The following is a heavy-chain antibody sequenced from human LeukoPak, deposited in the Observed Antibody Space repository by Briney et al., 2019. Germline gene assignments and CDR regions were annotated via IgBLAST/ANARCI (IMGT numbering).Heavy chain of an antibody. Sequence: PGGSLRLSCSASGFSFSDYDMNWFRQAPGKGLEWISSISGRSSHVYYGDSVKGRFSISRDNAMNSVFLQTNSLGVDDTAVYYCGRAFPPLRTASAGDLWGQGTLGTVSS. J-gene: IGHJ4*02. CDR1: GFSFSDYD. V-gene: IGHV3-21*01. CDR3: GRAFPPLRTASAGDL. CDR2: ISGRSSHV. D-gene: IGHD3-16*01.